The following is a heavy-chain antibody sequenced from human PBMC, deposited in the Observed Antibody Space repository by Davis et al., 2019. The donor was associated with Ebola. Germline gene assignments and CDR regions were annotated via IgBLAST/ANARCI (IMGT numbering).Heavy chain of an antibody. CDR3: AREGTFGVQTTVTTPISGYYYYYMDV. CDR1: GYTFTGYY. V-gene: IGHV1-2*02. Sequence: ASVKVSCKASGYTFTGYYMHWVRQAPGQGLEWMGWINPNSGGTNYAQKFQGRVTMTRDTSTSTVYMELSSLRSEDTAVYYCAREGTFGVQTTVTTPISGYYYYYMDVWGKGTTVTVSS. D-gene: IGHD4-11*01. J-gene: IGHJ6*03. CDR2: INPNSGGT.